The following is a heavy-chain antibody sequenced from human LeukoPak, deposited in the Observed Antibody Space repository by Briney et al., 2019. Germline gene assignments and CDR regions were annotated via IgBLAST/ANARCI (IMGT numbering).Heavy chain of an antibody. J-gene: IGHJ4*02. D-gene: IGHD3-9*01. Sequence: SQTLSLTCAVSGGSISSSSYYWGWIRQPPGKGLEWIGSIYYSGSTHYNPSLKSRVTISVDKSKNQFSLKLSSVTAADTAVYYCARGPLGNYDILTGYYDPGGYWGQGIPVTVSS. CDR1: GGSISSSSYY. CDR2: IYYSGST. V-gene: IGHV4-39*07. CDR3: ARGPLGNYDILTGYYDPGGY.